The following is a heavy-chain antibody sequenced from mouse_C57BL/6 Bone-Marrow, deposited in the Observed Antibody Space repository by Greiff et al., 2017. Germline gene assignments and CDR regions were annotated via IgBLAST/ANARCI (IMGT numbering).Heavy chain of an antibody. CDR1: GYTFTSYG. D-gene: IGHD1-1*01. CDR2: IYPRSGNT. V-gene: IGHV1-81*01. CDR3: ARGGHGSSRYYYAMDY. J-gene: IGHJ4*01. Sequence: VQLQQSGAELARPGASVKLSCKASGYTFTSYGISWVKQRTGPGLEWIGEIYPRSGNTYYNEKFKGKATLTADKSSSTAYMELRSLTSEDSAVYFCARGGHGSSRYYYAMDYWGQGTSVTVSS.